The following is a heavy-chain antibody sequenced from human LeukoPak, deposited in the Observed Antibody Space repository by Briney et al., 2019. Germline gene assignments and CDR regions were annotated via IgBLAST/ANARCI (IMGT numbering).Heavy chain of an antibody. CDR3: ARAGDSYSSSWPNWFDP. CDR1: GGSISSSNW. CDR2: IYHSGST. Sequence: SETLSLTCAVSGGSISSSNWWSWVRQPPGKGLEWIGEIYHSGSTNYNPSLKSRVTISVDKSKNQFSLKLSSVTAADTAVYYCARAGDSYSSSWPNWFDPWGQGTLVTVSS. D-gene: IGHD6-13*01. J-gene: IGHJ5*02. V-gene: IGHV4-4*02.